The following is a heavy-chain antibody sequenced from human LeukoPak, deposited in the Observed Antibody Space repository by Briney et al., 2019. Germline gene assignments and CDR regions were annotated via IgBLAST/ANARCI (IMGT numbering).Heavy chain of an antibody. Sequence: ASVKVSCTASGGTSSSYAISWVRQAPGQGLEWVGGIIPILGTANYAQNFQGRVTITADESTSTAYMELSSLRSEDTAVYYCAREPPAWSYSSSWSNWFDPWGQGTLVTVPS. CDR3: AREPPAWSYSSSWSNWFDP. V-gene: IGHV1-69*13. CDR1: GGTSSSYA. D-gene: IGHD6-13*01. CDR2: IIPILGTA. J-gene: IGHJ5*02.